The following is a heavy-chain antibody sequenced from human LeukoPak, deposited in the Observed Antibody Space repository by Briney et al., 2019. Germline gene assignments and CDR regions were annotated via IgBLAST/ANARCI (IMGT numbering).Heavy chain of an antibody. CDR3: AKGVVVVPAAVGDYFDY. V-gene: IGHV1-2*02. CDR1: GYTFTGYY. Sequence: ASVKVSCKASGYTFTGYYMHWVRQAPGQGLEWMGWINPNSGGTNYAQKFQGRVTMTGDTSISTAYMELSRLRSDDTAVYYCAKGVVVVPAAVGDYFDYWGQGTLVTVSS. CDR2: INPNSGGT. D-gene: IGHD2-2*01. J-gene: IGHJ4*02.